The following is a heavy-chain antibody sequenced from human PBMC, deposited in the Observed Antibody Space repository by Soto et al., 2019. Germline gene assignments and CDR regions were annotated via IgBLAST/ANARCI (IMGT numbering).Heavy chain of an antibody. CDR2: INHSGST. CDR1: GGSFSGYY. D-gene: IGHD3-9*01. Sequence: PSETLSLTCAVYGGSFSGYYWSWIRQPPGKGLEWIGEINHSGSTNYNPSLKSRVTISVDTSKNQFSLKLSSVTAADTAVYYCAGTTDILTGYYARDWGQGTLVTVSS. CDR3: AGTTDILTGYYARD. J-gene: IGHJ4*02. V-gene: IGHV4-34*01.